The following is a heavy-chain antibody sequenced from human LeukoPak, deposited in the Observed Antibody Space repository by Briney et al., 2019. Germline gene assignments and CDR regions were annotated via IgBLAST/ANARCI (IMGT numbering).Heavy chain of an antibody. CDR2: INPNSGGT. CDR3: ARAAGGLELVTYDY. CDR1: GYTFTDYY. J-gene: IGHJ4*02. Sequence: ASVKVSCKASGYTFTDYYMHWVRQAPGQGLEWMGWINPNSGGTNYAQKFQGRVTMTRDTSISTAYMELSRLRSDDTAVYYCARAAGGLELVTYDYWGQGTLVTVSS. D-gene: IGHD6-13*01. V-gene: IGHV1-2*02.